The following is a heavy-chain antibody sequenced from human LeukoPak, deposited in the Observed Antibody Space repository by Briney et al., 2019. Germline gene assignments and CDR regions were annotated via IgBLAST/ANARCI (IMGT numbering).Heavy chain of an antibody. J-gene: IGHJ4*02. CDR1: GGTFSSYA. D-gene: IGHD1-26*01. V-gene: IGHV1-69*06. Sequence: ASVKVSCKASGGTFSSYAISWVRQAPGQGLEWMGGIIPIFGTANYAQKFQGRVTITADKSTSTAYMELSSRRSEDTAVYYCARGGPWELQKYYFDYWGQGTLVTVSS. CDR3: ARGGPWELQKYYFDY. CDR2: IIPIFGTA.